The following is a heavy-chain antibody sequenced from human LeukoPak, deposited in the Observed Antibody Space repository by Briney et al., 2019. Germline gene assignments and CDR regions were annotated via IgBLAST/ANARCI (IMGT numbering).Heavy chain of an antibody. CDR1: GYSFTSYW. CDR2: IYPADSDT. J-gene: IGHJ4*02. CDR3: AKLGAYSSSWYGFFDF. D-gene: IGHD6-13*01. Sequence: GESLKISCRVSGYSFTSYWIGWVRQMPGKGLEWMGIIYPADSDTTYSPSFQGQVTISADKSISTAYLHWSSLKASDTAMYYCAKLGAYSSSWYGFFDFWGQGSLVTVSS. V-gene: IGHV5-51*01.